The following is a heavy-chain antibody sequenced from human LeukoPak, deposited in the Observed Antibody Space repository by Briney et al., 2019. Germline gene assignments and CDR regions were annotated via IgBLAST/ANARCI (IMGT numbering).Heavy chain of an antibody. CDR1: GGSISSSSYY. CDR3: ASSVLRYFDWSVFDY. Sequence: ASETLSLTCTVSGGSISSSSYYWSWIRQPPGKGLEWIGYIYYSGSTNYNPSLKSRVTISVDTSKNQFSLKLSSVTAADTAVYYCASSVLRYFDWSVFDYWGQGTLVTVSS. CDR2: IYYSGST. J-gene: IGHJ4*02. V-gene: IGHV4-61*01. D-gene: IGHD3-9*01.